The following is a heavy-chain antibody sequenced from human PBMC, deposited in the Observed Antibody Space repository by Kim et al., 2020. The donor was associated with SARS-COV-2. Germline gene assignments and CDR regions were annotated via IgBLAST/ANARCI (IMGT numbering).Heavy chain of an antibody. D-gene: IGHD5-18*01. CDR2: ISGSGGST. CDR3: AKLGAAGYSYGLFDY. CDR1: GFTFSSYA. V-gene: IGHV3-23*01. Sequence: GGSLRLSCAASGFTFSSYAMSWVRQAPGKGLEWVSAISGSGGSTYYADSVKGRFTISRDNSKNTLYLQMNSLRAEDTAVYYCAKLGAAGYSYGLFDYWGQGTLVTVSS. J-gene: IGHJ4*02.